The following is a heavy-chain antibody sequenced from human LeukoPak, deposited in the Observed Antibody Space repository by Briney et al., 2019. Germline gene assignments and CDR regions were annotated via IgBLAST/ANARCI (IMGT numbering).Heavy chain of an antibody. V-gene: IGHV3-43*01. Sequence: GGSLRLSCAASGFTFDDYTMHWVRQAPGKGLKWVSLISWDGGSTYYADSVKGRFTISRDNSKNSLYLQMNSLRTEDAALCYCAKPLLAAAGPYYYYGMDVWGQGTTVTVSS. J-gene: IGHJ6*02. CDR1: GFTFDDYT. CDR3: AKPLLAAAGPYYYYGMDV. D-gene: IGHD6-13*01. CDR2: ISWDGGST.